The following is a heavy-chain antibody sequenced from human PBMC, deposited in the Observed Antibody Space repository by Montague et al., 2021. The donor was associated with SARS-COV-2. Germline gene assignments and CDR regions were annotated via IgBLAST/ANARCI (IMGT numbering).Heavy chain of an antibody. D-gene: IGHD1-26*01. CDR3: AMELVGAIDY. V-gene: IGHV3-30*04. Sequence: SLRLSCAASGFTFSSYAMHWVRQAPGKGLEWVAVISYDGSNKYYADSVKGRFTISRGNSKNTLYLQMNSLRAEDTAVYYCAMELVGAIDYWGQGTLVTVSS. CDR2: ISYDGSNK. J-gene: IGHJ4*02. CDR1: GFTFSSYA.